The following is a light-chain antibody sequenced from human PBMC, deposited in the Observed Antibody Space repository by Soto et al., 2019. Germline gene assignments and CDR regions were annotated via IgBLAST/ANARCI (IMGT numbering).Light chain of an antibody. CDR1: QSVSNNY. CDR2: DAS. J-gene: IGKJ1*01. Sequence: EIVVTQSPGNLSLSNGERATLSCRASQSVSNNYLAWYQQKPGQAPRLLIYDASTRATGIPDRFSGSGSGTDFTLTISRLEPEDFAVYYCQHYGSSRTFGQGTKV. CDR3: QHYGSSRT. V-gene: IGKV3-20*01.